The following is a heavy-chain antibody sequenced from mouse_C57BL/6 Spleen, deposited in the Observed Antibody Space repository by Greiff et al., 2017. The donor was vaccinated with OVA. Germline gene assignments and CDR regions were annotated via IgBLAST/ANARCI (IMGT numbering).Heavy chain of an antibody. CDR1: GFTFSDYG. J-gene: IGHJ3*01. CDR3: ARGILFAY. CDR2: ISSGSITI. Sequence: EVMLVESGGGLVKPGGSLKLSCAASGFTFSDYGMHWVRQAPEKGLEWVAYISSGSITIYYADTVKGRFTISRDNAKNTLFLQMTSLRSEDTAMYYCARGILFAYWGQGTLVTVSA. V-gene: IGHV5-17*01.